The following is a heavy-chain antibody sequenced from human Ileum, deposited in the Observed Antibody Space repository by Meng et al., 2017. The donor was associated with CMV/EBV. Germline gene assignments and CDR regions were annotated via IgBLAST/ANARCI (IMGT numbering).Heavy chain of an antibody. V-gene: IGHV3-11*01. D-gene: IGHD3-3*01. J-gene: IGHJ4*02. CDR1: GFTFSDYY. CDR3: AREGQYDFWSGYGY. CDR2: ISSSGSNI. Sequence: SLKISCAASGFTFSDYYMSWIRQAPRKGLEWVSYISSSGSNIYYADSVKGRFTISRDNAQNSLYLQMNSLRADDTAVYYCAREGQYDFWSGYGYWGQRTLVTVSS.